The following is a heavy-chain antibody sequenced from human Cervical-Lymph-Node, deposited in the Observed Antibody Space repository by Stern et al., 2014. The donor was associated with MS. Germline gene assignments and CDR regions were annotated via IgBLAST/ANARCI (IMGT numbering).Heavy chain of an antibody. Sequence: EVQLVESGAEVKRPGKSLKISCKASGFSFTSYYIGWVRQMPGKGLEWMGLIYRVDSSTKYKPSFQGLVTISADESSSTAYLQWRSLNTSDTAMYYCERGISVDFDNWGQGTLVTVSS. J-gene: IGHJ4*02. D-gene: IGHD6-19*01. CDR1: GFSFTSYY. V-gene: IGHV5-51*01. CDR2: IYRVDSST. CDR3: ERGISVDFDN.